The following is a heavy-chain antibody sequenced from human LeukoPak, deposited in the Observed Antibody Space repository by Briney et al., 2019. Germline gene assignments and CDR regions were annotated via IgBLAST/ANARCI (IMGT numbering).Heavy chain of an antibody. Sequence: GGPLRLSCAASGFTFSSYEMNSVRQAPGKGLEWVSYISSSGSTIYYADSVKGRFTISRDNAKNSLYLQMNSLRAEDTAVYYCAELGITMIGGVWGKGTTVTISS. CDR2: ISSSGSTI. J-gene: IGHJ6*04. CDR3: AELGITMIGGV. CDR1: GFTFSSYE. V-gene: IGHV3-48*03. D-gene: IGHD3-10*02.